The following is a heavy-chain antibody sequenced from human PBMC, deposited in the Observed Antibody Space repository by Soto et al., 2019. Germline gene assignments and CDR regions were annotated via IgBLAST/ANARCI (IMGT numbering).Heavy chain of an antibody. Sequence: QMQLVESGGGVVQPGGSLRLSCAASGFTFSSYAMHWVRQAPGKGLEWVAVISYDGSNKYYADSVKGRFTISRDNSKNTLYLQMNSLRAEDTAVYYCAREKYSSSSITLDYWGQGTLVTVSS. V-gene: IGHV3-30-3*01. D-gene: IGHD6-6*01. CDR1: GFTFSSYA. CDR3: AREKYSSSSITLDY. CDR2: ISYDGSNK. J-gene: IGHJ4*02.